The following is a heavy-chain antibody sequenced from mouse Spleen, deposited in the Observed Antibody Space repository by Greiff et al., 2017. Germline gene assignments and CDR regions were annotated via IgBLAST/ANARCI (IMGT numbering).Heavy chain of an antibody. D-gene: IGHD1-1*01. Sequence: EVQGVESGGGLVKLGGSLKLSCAASGFTFSSYAMSWVRQTPEKRLEWVATISSGGGNTYYPDSVKGRFTISRDNAKNTLYLQMSSLKSEDTAMYYCARRATTVVDFDYWGQGTTLTVSS. V-gene: IGHV5-9-3*01. CDR1: GFTFSSYA. J-gene: IGHJ2*01. CDR2: ISSGGGNT. CDR3: ARRATTVVDFDY.